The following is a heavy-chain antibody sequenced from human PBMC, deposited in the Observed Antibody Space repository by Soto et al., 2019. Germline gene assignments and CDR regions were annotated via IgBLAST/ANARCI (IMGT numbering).Heavy chain of an antibody. Sequence: GESLNSSCESSVDTFVNYGIVWVLQDHGKGLECVAIIYPSDSRTIYTPSFQGQVTISADKSISTAYLQWTSLKASDTAIYYCSKFKYSNSVRYLHHWGQGPTFTLSS. V-gene: IGHV5-51*01. CDR2: IYPSDSRT. CDR1: VDTFVNYG. J-gene: IGHJ1*01. CDR3: SKFKYSNSVRYLHH. D-gene: IGHD6-6*01.